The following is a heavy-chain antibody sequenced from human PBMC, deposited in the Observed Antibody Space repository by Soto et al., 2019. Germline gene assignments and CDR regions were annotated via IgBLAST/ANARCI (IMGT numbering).Heavy chain of an antibody. V-gene: IGHV3-21*01. J-gene: IGHJ6*02. CDR3: ARPRLPAAGDYYYYYGMDV. Sequence: PGGSLRLSCAASGFTFSKYSVNWVRQAPGKGLEWVSSISSRSTYIFYADSVKGRFTISRDNAKNSLYLQMNSLRAEDTGVYYCARPRLPAAGDYYYYYGMDVWGQGTTVTVSS. CDR2: ISSRSTYI. CDR1: GFTFSKYS. D-gene: IGHD6-13*01.